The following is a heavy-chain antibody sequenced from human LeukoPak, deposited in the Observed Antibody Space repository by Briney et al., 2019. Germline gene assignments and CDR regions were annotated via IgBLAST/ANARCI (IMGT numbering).Heavy chain of an antibody. CDR2: IYHSGST. J-gene: IGHJ4*02. CDR1: GYSISSGYY. V-gene: IGHV4-38-2*02. Sequence: SEALSLTCTVSGYSISSGYYWGWIRQPPGKGLEWIGSIYHSGSTYYNPSLKSRVTISVETSKNQFSLKLNSVTAADTAVYYCARGSDYSVDYWGQGTQVTVSS. CDR3: ARGSDYSVDY. D-gene: IGHD4-11*01.